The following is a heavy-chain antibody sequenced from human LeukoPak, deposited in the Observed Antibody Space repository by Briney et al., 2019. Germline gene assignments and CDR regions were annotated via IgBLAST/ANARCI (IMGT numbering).Heavy chain of an antibody. J-gene: IGHJ3*02. CDR3: ARDWGSDDDHDEFDI. CDR2: IYYNGRT. Sequence: PSETLSLTCTVSGDSITSDSYYWGWIRQPPGKGLEWIGSIYYNGRTYYNPSLKSRVTISVDTSKNQFSLKLSAVTAADTAEYYCARDWGSDDDHDEFDIWGQGTMVTVSS. V-gene: IGHV4-39*07. CDR1: GDSITSDSYY. D-gene: IGHD3-16*01.